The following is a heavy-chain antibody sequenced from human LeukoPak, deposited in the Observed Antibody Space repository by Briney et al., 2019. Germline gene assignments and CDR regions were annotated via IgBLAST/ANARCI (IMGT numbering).Heavy chain of an antibody. CDR1: GFTFSSYS. CDR3: AKAYSGSYPGFDY. V-gene: IGHV3-48*02. D-gene: IGHD1-26*01. J-gene: IGHJ4*02. Sequence: GGSLRLSCAATGFTFSSYSMNWVRQAPGKGLEWVSYISSSSTIYYADSVEGRFTISRDNAKNSLYLQMNSLRDDDTAVYYCAKAYSGSYPGFDYWGQGTLVTVSS. CDR2: ISSSSTI.